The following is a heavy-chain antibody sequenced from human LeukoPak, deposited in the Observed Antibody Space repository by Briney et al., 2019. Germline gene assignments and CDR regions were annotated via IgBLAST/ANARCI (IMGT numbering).Heavy chain of an antibody. CDR2: ISCDGGST. CDR1: AFTFSSYS. CDR3: AKDKYSGGYDGFDY. V-gene: IGHV3-43*01. Sequence: AWSLRLSCAASAFTFSSYSMNWVRQAPGKVLQWVSRISCDGGSTYYADCVKGLFTISRDNSKNSLYLHMTSLRTEHTALYYCAKDKYSGGYDGFDYWGQGTLVTVSS. J-gene: IGHJ4*02. D-gene: IGHD5-12*01.